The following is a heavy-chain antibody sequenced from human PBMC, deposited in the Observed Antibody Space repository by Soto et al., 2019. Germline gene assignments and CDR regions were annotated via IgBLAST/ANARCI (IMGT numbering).Heavy chain of an antibody. Sequence: GGCMTPSCAAEGFTSSRQGVQWVRPVPGKGLEWVEVIWYDGSNKYNADSVKGRLTISRDNSKNTLYLQMNSLRAEDTAGYYCARDPSGWYGGDAFDIWGQGTMVPVSS. D-gene: IGHD6-19*01. J-gene: IGHJ3*02. CDR2: IWYDGSNK. CDR1: GFTSSRQG. V-gene: IGHV3-33*01. CDR3: ARDPSGWYGGDAFDI.